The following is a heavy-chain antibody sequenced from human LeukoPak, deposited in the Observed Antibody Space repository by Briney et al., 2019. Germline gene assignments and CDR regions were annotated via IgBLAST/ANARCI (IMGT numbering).Heavy chain of an antibody. Sequence: SETLSLTCTVSGYSISSGYYWGWIRQPPGKGLEWIGSINHSGSTYYNPSLKSRVTISVDTSKNQFSLNLSFVSAADTAVYYCARGPTTSPQYSFDYWGQGNMVTVSS. CDR2: INHSGST. V-gene: IGHV4-38-2*02. D-gene: IGHD4-17*01. CDR1: GYSISSGYY. J-gene: IGHJ4*02. CDR3: ARGPTTSPQYSFDY.